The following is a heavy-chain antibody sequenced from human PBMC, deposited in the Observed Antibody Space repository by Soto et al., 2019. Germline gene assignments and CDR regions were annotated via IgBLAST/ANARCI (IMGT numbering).Heavy chain of an antibody. V-gene: IGHV1-3*01. CDR3: ARAKRSYCSGGSCYPSGWFDP. D-gene: IGHD2-15*01. J-gene: IGHJ5*02. CDR2: INAGNGNT. Sequence: GASVKVSCKASGYSFSTYTMHWVRQAPGQSLEWMGWINAGNGNTKYSQKFQGRVTTTRDTSASTAYMELSSLRSEDTAVYYCARAKRSYCSGGSCYPSGWFDPWGQGTLVTVSS. CDR1: GYSFSTYT.